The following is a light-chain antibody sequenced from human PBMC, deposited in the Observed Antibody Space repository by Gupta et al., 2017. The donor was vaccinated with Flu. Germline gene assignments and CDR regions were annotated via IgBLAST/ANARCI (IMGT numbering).Light chain of an antibody. J-gene: IGKJ2*02. CDR1: QSISNY. V-gene: IGKV1-39*01. CDR2: AAS. Sequence: DIQMTQSPSSLSASVGDRVTITCRASQSISNYLNWYQHKPGEAPKVLIYAASSLQSGVPSRFSGSGSGTDFTLSISSLQPEDFATYYCEQGGTFGQGTKLEIK. CDR3: EQGGT.